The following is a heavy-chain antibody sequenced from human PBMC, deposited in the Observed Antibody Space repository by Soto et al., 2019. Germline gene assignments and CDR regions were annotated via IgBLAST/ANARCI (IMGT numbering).Heavy chain of an antibody. CDR1: GGSISSGGYY. Sequence: SETLSLTCTVSGGSISSGGYYWSWIRQHPGKGLEWIGYIYYSGSTYYNPSLKSRVTISVDTSKNQFSLKLSSVTAADTAVYYCARASSNWFDPWGQGTLVTVSS. J-gene: IGHJ5*02. CDR2: IYYSGST. CDR3: ARASSNWFDP. V-gene: IGHV4-31*03.